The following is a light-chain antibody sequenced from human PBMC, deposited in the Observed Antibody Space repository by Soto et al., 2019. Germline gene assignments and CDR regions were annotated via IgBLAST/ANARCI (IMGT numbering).Light chain of an antibody. CDR2: AAS. CDR1: QGIRND. J-gene: IGKJ2*01. CDR3: LQDYNYPYT. Sequence: AIQMTQSPSSLSASVGDRVTITCRASQGIRNDLGWYQQKPGKAPKLLIYAASSLQSGLPSRFSGSGSGTYFTLTITSLQPEDFATYYCLQDYNYPYTFGQGTKVDIK. V-gene: IGKV1-6*01.